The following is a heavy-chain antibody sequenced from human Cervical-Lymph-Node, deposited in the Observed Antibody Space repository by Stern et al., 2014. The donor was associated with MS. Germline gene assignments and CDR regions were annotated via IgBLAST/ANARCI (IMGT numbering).Heavy chain of an antibody. J-gene: IGHJ4*02. V-gene: IGHV3-30*01. CDR2: ISYDGSNK. Sequence: VQLLESGGGVVQPGRSLRLSCAASGFTFSSYAMHWVRQAPGKGLEWVAVISYDGSNKYYADSVKGRFTISRDNSKNTLYLQMNSLRAEDTAVYYCARVIYWGQGTLVTVSS. D-gene: IGHD2/OR15-2a*01. CDR1: GFTFSSYA. CDR3: ARVIY.